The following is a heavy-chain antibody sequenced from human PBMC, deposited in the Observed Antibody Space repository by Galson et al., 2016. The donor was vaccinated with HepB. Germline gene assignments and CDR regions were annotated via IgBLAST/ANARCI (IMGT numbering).Heavy chain of an antibody. J-gene: IGHJ6*04. CDR1: GYTFTNYD. D-gene: IGHD6-19*01. Sequence: SVKVSCKASGYTFTNYDINWVRQAAGQGLEWMGWMNPKSGNTGFGQNFQGRVTMTRDTSISTAYMEVSSLRSEDTAVYYCVGGFRVGSGWDPYDDMDVWGRGTTVIVSS. CDR2: MNPKSGNT. V-gene: IGHV1-8*01. CDR3: VGGFRVGSGWDPYDDMDV.